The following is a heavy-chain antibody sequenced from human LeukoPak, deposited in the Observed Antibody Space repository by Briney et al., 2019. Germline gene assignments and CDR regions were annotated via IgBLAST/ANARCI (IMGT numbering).Heavy chain of an antibody. D-gene: IGHD1-26*01. Sequence: GGSLRLSCAPSVFTFSGYAMRWGRQAPGKGLEWVSGISGRGGSTYYADSVKGRFTISRDNAENSLFLQMNSLRAENSAVYYCARVRSGSYYIDAFDMWGQGTMVTVSS. J-gene: IGHJ3*02. CDR1: VFTFSGYA. CDR3: ARVRSGSYYIDAFDM. V-gene: IGHV3-23*01. CDR2: ISGRGGST.